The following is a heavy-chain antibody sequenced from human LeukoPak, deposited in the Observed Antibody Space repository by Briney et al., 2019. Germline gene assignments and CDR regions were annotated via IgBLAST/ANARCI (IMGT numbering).Heavy chain of an antibody. CDR3: VRSTYYDFWSGYHLGNFDY. J-gene: IGHJ4*02. D-gene: IGHD3-3*01. CDR1: GGSISSYY. Sequence: SETLSLTCTVSGGSISSYYWSWIRQPPGKGLEWIGYIYYSGSTNYNPSLKSRVTISVDTSKNQFSLKLSSVTAADTAVYYCVRSTYYDFWSGYHLGNFDYWGQGTLVTVSS. V-gene: IGHV4-59*01. CDR2: IYYSGST.